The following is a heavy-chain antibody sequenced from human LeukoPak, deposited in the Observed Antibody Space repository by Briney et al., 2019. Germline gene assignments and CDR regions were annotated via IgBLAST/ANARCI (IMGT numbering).Heavy chain of an antibody. Sequence: PSETLSLTCTVSGGSISSYYWSWLRQPPGKGLEWIGYIYYSGSTNYNPSLTSRVTISVDTSRNQFSLKLSSLTAADTAVYYCARYYYESSGYYVLDYWGQGTLVTVSS. CDR2: IYYSGST. D-gene: IGHD3-22*01. V-gene: IGHV4-59*01. CDR3: ARYYYESSGYYVLDY. CDR1: GGSISSYY. J-gene: IGHJ4*02.